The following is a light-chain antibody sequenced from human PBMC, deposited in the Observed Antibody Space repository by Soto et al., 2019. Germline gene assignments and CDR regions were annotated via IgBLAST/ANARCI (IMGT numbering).Light chain of an antibody. V-gene: IGLV2-14*01. Sequence: QSALPPPASVSGSPGQSITISCTGTSSDVGGFRFVSWYQQHPGKVPKLLIHEVSDRPSGVSDRFSGSKSGNTASLTISGLQADDEADYYCSSYTTTNAAVLFGGGTKVTVL. CDR2: EVS. J-gene: IGLJ2*01. CDR1: SSDVGGFRF. CDR3: SSYTTTNAAVL.